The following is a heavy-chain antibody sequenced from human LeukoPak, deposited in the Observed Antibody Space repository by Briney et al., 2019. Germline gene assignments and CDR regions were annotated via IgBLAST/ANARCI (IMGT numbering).Heavy chain of an antibody. V-gene: IGHV3-30*02. J-gene: IGHJ4*02. CDR1: GFTFSSYG. D-gene: IGHD4-17*01. CDR2: IRYDGSNK. CDR3: AKERTVTSQFGY. Sequence: GGSLRLSCAASGFTFSSYGMHWVRQAPGKGLEWVAFIRYDGSNKYYADSVKGRFTISRDNSKNTLYLQMNSLRAEDTAVYYCAKERTVTSQFGYWGQGTLVTVTS.